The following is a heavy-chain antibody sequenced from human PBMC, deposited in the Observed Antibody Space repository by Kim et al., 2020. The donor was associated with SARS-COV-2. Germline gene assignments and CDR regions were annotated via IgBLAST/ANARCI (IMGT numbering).Heavy chain of an antibody. J-gene: IGHJ6*02. CDR1: GFNFSSYG. CDR3: ARVYYDILTGYYYGMDV. Sequence: GGSLRLACAASGFNFSSYGMHWVRQAPGKGLEWVAVIWYDGSNKYYAESVKGRFTISRDNSKNPLYLQMNSLRAEDTAVYYCARVYYDILTGYYYGMDVWCQGTTVTVSS. D-gene: IGHD3-9*01. V-gene: IGHV3-33*01. CDR2: IWYDGSNK.